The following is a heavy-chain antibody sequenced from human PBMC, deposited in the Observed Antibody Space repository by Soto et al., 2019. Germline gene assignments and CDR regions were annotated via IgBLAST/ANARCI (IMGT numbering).Heavy chain of an antibody. Sequence: GGSLRLSCAASGFTFSSYSMNWVRQAPGKGLEWVSSISSSSSYIYYADSVKGRFTISRDNAKNSLYLQMNSLRAEDTAVYYCARRGGGIAYCGGDCSRGAFDIWGQGTMVTVSS. CDR2: ISSSSSYI. D-gene: IGHD2-21*02. V-gene: IGHV3-21*01. CDR1: GFTFSSYS. J-gene: IGHJ3*02. CDR3: ARRGGGIAYCGGDCSRGAFDI.